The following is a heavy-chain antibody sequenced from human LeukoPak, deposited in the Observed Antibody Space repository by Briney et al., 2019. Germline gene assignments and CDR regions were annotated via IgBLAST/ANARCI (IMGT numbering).Heavy chain of an antibody. D-gene: IGHD6-6*01. CDR3: ASSRAKGY. J-gene: IGHJ4*02. V-gene: IGHV4-38-2*01. CDR2: IYHSGST. CDR1: GYSISSGYY. Sequence: PSETLSLTCAVSGYSISSGYYWGWIRQPPGKGPEWIGSIYHSGSTYYNPSLKSRVTISVDTSKNQFSLKLSSVTAADTAVYYCASSRAKGYWGQGTLVTVSS.